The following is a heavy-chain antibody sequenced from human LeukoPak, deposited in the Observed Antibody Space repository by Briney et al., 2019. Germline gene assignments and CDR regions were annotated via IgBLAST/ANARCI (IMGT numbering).Heavy chain of an antibody. D-gene: IGHD2-21*02. V-gene: IGHV3-33*01. J-gene: IGHJ4*02. Sequence: GGSLRLSCAAAGFTFSNNGMHWVRQAPGNGLEWVAAIWYDGSHQFYADSVKDRFTISRDNSKSTLYLQMNSLRAEDTAVYWCAREVTDWGQGTLVTVSS. CDR3: AREVTD. CDR2: IWYDGSHQ. CDR1: GFTFSNNG.